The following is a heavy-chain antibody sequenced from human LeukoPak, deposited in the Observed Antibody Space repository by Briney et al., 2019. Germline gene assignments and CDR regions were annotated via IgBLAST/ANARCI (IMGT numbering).Heavy chain of an antibody. V-gene: IGHV3-30*04. CDR3: ARDVGRGSYFDY. J-gene: IGHJ4*02. Sequence: QPGGSLRLSCAASGFTLSNHAIHWVRQAPGKGLGWEAVISDDGNNKYYADSVKGRFTISRDSSKNTLYLQMNSLRAEDTAVYYCARDVGRGSYFDYWGQGALVTVSS. CDR2: ISDDGNNK. CDR1: GFTLSNHA. D-gene: IGHD3-3*01.